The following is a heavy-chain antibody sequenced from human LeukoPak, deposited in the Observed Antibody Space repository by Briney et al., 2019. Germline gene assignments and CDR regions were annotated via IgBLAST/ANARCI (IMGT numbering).Heavy chain of an antibody. CDR1: GFPFETNA. V-gene: IGHV3-23*01. D-gene: IGHD5-18*01. CDR3: AKDWIQFNRVFDCFDS. CDR2: IGNTET. Sequence: GGSLRLSCATSGFPFETNAMSWVRQAPGKGLEWVATIGNTETFYADSVTGRFTISRDSSKNTVNLQMNRLRVEDTAIYYCAKDWIQFNRVFDCFDSWGQGTLVTVSS. J-gene: IGHJ4*02.